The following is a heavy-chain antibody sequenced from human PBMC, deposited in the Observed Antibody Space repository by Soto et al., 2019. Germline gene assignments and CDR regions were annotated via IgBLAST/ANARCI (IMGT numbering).Heavy chain of an antibody. CDR3: ARVRTYYDILTGYSYYYYGMDV. J-gene: IGHJ6*02. CDR1: GGSISSYY. Sequence: SETLSLTCTVSGGSISSYYWSWIRQPPGKGLEWIGYIYYSGSTNYNPSLKSRVTISVDTSKNQFSLKLSSVTAADTAVYYCARVRTYYDILTGYSYYYYGMDVWGQGTTVTVSS. D-gene: IGHD3-9*01. CDR2: IYYSGST. V-gene: IGHV4-59*01.